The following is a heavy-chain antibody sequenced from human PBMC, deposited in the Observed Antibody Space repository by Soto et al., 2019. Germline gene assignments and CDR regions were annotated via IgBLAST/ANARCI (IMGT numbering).Heavy chain of an antibody. CDR1: GFTVSSNY. J-gene: IGHJ4*02. D-gene: IGHD4-17*01. V-gene: IGHV3-53*05. CDR2: LYSGGNT. Sequence: PGGSLRLSCAVSGFTVSSNYMNWVRQAPGKGLEWVSVLYSGGNTYYADSVKGRFTISRDNSKNTLYLHMNSLRTEDAAVYYCAREVKMVTTNYFDFWGRGILVTVSS. CDR3: AREVKMVTTNYFDF.